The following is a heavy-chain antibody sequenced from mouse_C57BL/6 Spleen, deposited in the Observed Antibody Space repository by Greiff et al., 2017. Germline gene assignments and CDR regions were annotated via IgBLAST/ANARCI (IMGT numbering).Heavy chain of an antibody. CDR2: FHPYNDDT. D-gene: IGHD1-1*01. J-gene: IGHJ1*03. CDR1: GYTFTTYP. Sequence: QVQLQQSGAELVKPGASVKMSCKASGYTFTTYPIEWMKQNHGKSLEWIGNFHPYNDDTKYNEKFKGKATLTVEKSSSTVYLELSRLTSDDSAVXYCARSDYGSSYEWYFDVWGTGTTVTVSS. CDR3: ARSDYGSSYEWYFDV. V-gene: IGHV1-47*01.